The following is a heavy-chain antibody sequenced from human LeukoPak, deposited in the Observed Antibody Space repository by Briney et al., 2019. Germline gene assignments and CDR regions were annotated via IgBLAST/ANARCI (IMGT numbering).Heavy chain of an antibody. CDR1: GYTFTSYG. CDR2: ISAYNGNT. CDR3: ARRSSGPGGYYGSGSYDPRYYYYYYGMDV. Sequence: GASVKVSCKASGYTFTSYGISWVRQAPGQGLEWMGWISAYNGNTNYAQKLQGRVTMTTDTSTSTAYMELRSLRSDDTAVYYCARRSSGPGGYYGSGSYDPRYYYYYYGMDVWGQGTTVTVSS. J-gene: IGHJ6*02. D-gene: IGHD3-10*01. V-gene: IGHV1-18*01.